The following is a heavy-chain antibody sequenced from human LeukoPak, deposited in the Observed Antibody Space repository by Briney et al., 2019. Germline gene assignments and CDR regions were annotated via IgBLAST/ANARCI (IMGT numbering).Heavy chain of an antibody. CDR2: ISWNSGSI. Sequence: GGSLRLSCAASGFTFSRNWMSWVRQAPGKGLEWVSGISWNSGSIAYADSVKGRFTISRDNAKNSLYLQMNSLRAEDTALYYCAKDINDSSGYYDYWGQGTLVTVSS. V-gene: IGHV3-9*01. D-gene: IGHD3-22*01. CDR3: AKDINDSSGYYDY. J-gene: IGHJ4*02. CDR1: GFTFSRNW.